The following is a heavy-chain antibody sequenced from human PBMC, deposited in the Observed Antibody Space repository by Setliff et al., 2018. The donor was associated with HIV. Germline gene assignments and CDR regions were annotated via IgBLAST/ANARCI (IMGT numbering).Heavy chain of an antibody. CDR2: ISSSSNTI. Sequence: PGGSLRLSCAASGFTFSSSEMNWVRQAPGKGLEWVSYISSSSNTIYYADSVKGRFTISRDNAKNSLYLQMNSLRAEDTAVYYCAKQTVSSSWSNWFDPWGQGTLVTVSS. CDR3: AKQTVSSSWSNWFDP. V-gene: IGHV3-48*03. D-gene: IGHD6-13*01. CDR1: GFTFSSSE. J-gene: IGHJ5*02.